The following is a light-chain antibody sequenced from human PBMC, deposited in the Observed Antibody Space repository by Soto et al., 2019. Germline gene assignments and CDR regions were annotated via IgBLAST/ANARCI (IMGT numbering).Light chain of an antibody. J-gene: IGLJ2*01. CDR2: LEGSGSY. V-gene: IGLV4-60*02. CDR3: ETWDSNTRV. CDR1: SGHSSYI. Sequence: QTVVTQSSSASASLGSSVKLTCTLSSGHSSYIIAWHHQQPGKAPRYLMKLEGSGSYHKGSGVPDRFSGSSSGADRYLTISNLQFEDEANYYCETWDSNTRVFGGGTKLTVL.